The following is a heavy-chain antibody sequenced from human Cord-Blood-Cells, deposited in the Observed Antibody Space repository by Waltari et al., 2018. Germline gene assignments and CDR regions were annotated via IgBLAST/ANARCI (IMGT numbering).Heavy chain of an antibody. Sequence: QVQLQQWGAGLLKPSETLSLTCAVYGGSFRGYYWSWIRQPPGKGLEWIGEINHSGSTNYNPSLKSRVTISVDTSKNQFSLKLSSVTAADTAVYYCARGQGVLSEYFDYWGQGTLVTVSS. J-gene: IGHJ4*02. CDR3: ARGQGVLSEYFDY. V-gene: IGHV4-34*01. CDR2: INHSGST. CDR1: GGSFRGYY. D-gene: IGHD3-16*01.